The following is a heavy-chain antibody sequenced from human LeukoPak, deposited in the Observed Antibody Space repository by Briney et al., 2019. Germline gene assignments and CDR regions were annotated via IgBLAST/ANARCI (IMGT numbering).Heavy chain of an antibody. CDR2: ISGSGGST. J-gene: IGHJ4*02. V-gene: IGHV3-23*01. Sequence: GGSLRLSCAASGFTFSSYATSWVRQAPGKGLEWVSAISGSGGSTYYADSVKGRFTISRDNSKNTLYLQMNSLRAEDTAVYYCAKDRAYGSGIPGYWGQGTLVTVSS. CDR3: AKDRAYGSGIPGY. CDR1: GFTFSSYA. D-gene: IGHD3-10*01.